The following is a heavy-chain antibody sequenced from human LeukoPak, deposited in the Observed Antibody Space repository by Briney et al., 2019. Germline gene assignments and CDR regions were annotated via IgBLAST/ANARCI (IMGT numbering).Heavy chain of an antibody. V-gene: IGHV1-18*01. CDR1: GYTFTSYG. D-gene: IGHD4-17*01. J-gene: IGHJ4*02. Sequence: ASVKVSCKASGYTFTSYGISWVRQALGQGLEWMGWISAYNGNTNYAQKLQGRVTMTKDTSTSTAYMELRSLRSDDTAVYYCARDWDRYDYGVYLALGTINAYWGQGTLVTVSS. CDR2: ISAYNGNT. CDR3: ARDWDRYDYGVYLALGTINAY.